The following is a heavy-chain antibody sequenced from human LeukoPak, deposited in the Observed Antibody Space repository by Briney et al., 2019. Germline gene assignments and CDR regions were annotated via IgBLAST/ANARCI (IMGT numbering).Heavy chain of an antibody. CDR2: ISDSGGNT. D-gene: IGHD1-1*01. J-gene: IGHJ4*02. CDR3: AKDAGRGGTTRTTSVY. CDR1: GFSFSIFA. V-gene: IGHV3-23*01. Sequence: PRVSCVAPGFSFSIFAMSCVRQAPGKGLEWVSTISDSGGNTYYADSVKGRFTISRDNSKNTLYLQMNSLRADDTALYYCAKDAGRGGTTRTTSVYWGQGTLVSASS.